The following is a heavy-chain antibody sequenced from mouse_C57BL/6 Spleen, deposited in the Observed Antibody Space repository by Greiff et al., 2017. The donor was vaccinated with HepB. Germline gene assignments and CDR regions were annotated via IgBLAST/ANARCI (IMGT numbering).Heavy chain of an antibody. CDR3: ARDRGDGLAWFAY. Sequence: EVKVVESGGGLVKPGGSLKLSCAASGFTFSSYAMSWVRQTPEKRLEWVATISDGGSYTYYPDNVKGRFTISRDNAKNNLYLQMSHLKSEDTAMYYCARDRGDGLAWFAYWGQGTLVTVSA. CDR1: GFTFSSYA. V-gene: IGHV5-4*01. J-gene: IGHJ3*01. CDR2: ISDGGSYT. D-gene: IGHD2-3*01.